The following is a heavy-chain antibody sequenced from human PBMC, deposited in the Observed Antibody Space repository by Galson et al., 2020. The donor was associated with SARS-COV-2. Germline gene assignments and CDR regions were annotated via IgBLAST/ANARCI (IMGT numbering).Heavy chain of an antibody. CDR1: GGSISSGDYY. V-gene: IGHV4-30-4*08. D-gene: IGHD4-17*01. CDR2: IYYSGST. Sequence: SETLSLTCTVSGGSISSGDYYWSWIRQPPGKGLEWIGYIYYSGSTYYNPSLKSRVTISVDTSKNQFSLKLSSVTAADTAVYYCARARDYGDPFDYWGQGTLVTVSS. CDR3: ARARDYGDPFDY. J-gene: IGHJ4*02.